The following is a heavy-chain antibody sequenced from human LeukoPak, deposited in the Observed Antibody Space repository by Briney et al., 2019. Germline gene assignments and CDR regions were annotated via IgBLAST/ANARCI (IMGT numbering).Heavy chain of an antibody. CDR1: GGSISSSSYY. CDR3: ARGMPRYSGSYWTSYYYYGMDV. D-gene: IGHD1-26*01. Sequence: SETLSLTCTVSGGSISSSSYYWGWIRQPPGKGLEWIGYIYYSGSTYYNPSLKSRVTISVDTSKNQFSLKLSSVTAADTAVYYCARGMPRYSGSYWTSYYYYGMDVWGQGTTVTVSS. J-gene: IGHJ6*02. CDR2: IYYSGST. V-gene: IGHV4-31*03.